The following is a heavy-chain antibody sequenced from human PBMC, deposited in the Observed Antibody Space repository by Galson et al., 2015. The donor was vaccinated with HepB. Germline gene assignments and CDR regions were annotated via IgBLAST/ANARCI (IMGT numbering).Heavy chain of an antibody. CDR3: ARGTEGYCTNDICYPHLMDV. CDR1: GFTFSSNG. CDR2: IWYDGSRK. Sequence: SLRLSCAASGFTFSSNGMHWVRQAPGKGLEWVAVIWYDGSRKYYGDSMKGRFIISRDTSKKTVYLQMNSLRPEDTAVYYCARGTEGYCTNDICYPHLMDVWGRGTTVTVSA. D-gene: IGHD2-8*01. V-gene: IGHV3-33*01. J-gene: IGHJ6*04.